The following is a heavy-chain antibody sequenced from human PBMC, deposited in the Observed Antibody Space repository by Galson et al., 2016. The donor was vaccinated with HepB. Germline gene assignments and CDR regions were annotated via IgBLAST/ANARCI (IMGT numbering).Heavy chain of an antibody. CDR1: GYIFSSYT. CDR3: ARLGQQLARHLAY. CDR2: INAGNGNT. Sequence: SVKVSCKASGYIFSSYTIYWVRQAPGQRLEWMGWINAGNGNTKSSQKFQGRVTLTTDTAATTAYLKLSSLKSEDTAVYYCARLGQQLARHLAYWGQGTLVTVSS. J-gene: IGHJ4*02. D-gene: IGHD1-1*01. V-gene: IGHV1-3*01.